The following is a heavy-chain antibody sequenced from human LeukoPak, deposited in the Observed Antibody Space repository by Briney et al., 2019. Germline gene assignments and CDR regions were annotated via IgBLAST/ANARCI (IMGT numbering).Heavy chain of an antibody. J-gene: IGHJ4*02. CDR1: GGSISSYY. D-gene: IGHD1-26*01. V-gene: IGHV4-59*01. Sequence: SETLSLTCTVSGGSISSYYWSWIRQPPGKGLEWIGYIYYSGSTNYNPSLKSRVTISVDTSKNQFSLKLSSVTAADTAVYYCARIVGATSEVDYWGQGTLVTVSS. CDR2: IYYSGST. CDR3: ARIVGATSEVDY.